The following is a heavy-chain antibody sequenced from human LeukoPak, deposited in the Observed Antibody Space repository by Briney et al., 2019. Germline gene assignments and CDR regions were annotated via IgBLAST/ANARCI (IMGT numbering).Heavy chain of an antibody. CDR1: GGSISSYY. D-gene: IGHD3-22*01. CDR3: ARDGLTYYYDSSGYYGGSDAFDI. CDR2: IYTSGST. J-gene: IGHJ3*02. V-gene: IGHV4-4*07. Sequence: SETLSLTCTVSGGSISSYYWSWIRQPAGKGLEWIGRIYTSGSTNYNPSLKSRVTMSVDTSKNQFSLKLSSVTAADTAVYYCARDGLTYYYDSSGYYGGSDAFDIWGQGTMVTVSS.